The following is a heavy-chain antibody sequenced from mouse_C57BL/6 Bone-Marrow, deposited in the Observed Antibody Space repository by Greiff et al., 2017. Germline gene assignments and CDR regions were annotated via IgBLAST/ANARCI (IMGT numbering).Heavy chain of an antibody. D-gene: IGHD2-1*01. CDR3: AITPTGNWYFAY. CDR1: GYTFTSYW. CDR2: IHPSDSDT. Sequence: QVQLQQPGAELVKPGASVKVSCKASGYTFTSYWMHWVKQRPGQGLEWIGRIHPSDSDTNYNQKFKGKATLTVDKYSSTAYMPLSSLTAEYSAVYYCAITPTGNWYFAYWGQGTTLTVSS. J-gene: IGHJ2*01. V-gene: IGHV1-74*01.